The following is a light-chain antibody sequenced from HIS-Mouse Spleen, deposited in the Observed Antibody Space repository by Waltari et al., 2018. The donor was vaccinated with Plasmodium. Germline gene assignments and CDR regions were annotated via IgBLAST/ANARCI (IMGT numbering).Light chain of an antibody. J-gene: IGLJ3*02. V-gene: IGLV2-23*01. CDR3: CSYAGSSTNWV. CDR1: SSDVGRYNL. CDR2: EGS. Sequence: QSALTQPASVSGSPGQSITISCTGTSSDVGRYNLVSWYQQPPGQAPKLMIYEGSKRPSGVSNRFSGSKSGNTASLTISGLQAEDEADYYCCSYAGSSTNWVFGGGTKLTVL.